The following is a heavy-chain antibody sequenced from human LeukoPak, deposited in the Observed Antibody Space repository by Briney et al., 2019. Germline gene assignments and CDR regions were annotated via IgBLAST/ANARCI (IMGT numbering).Heavy chain of an antibody. Sequence: SETLSLTCTVSGGSISSYYWSWIRQPPGKGLEWIGYIYYSGNTNYNPSLKSRVTISVDTSKNQFSLKLSSVTAADTAVYYCVREAPDYYDSSGNPFFDYWGQGTLVTVSS. CDR3: VREAPDYYDSSGNPFFDY. CDR2: IYYSGNT. D-gene: IGHD3-22*01. V-gene: IGHV4-59*12. J-gene: IGHJ4*02. CDR1: GGSISSYY.